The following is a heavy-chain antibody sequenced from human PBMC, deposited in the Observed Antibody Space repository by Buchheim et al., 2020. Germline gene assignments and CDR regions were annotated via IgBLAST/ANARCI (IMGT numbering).Heavy chain of an antibody. CDR3: AKDSYDGRGSRYDY. CDR2: ISGGGDST. Sequence: EVQLLESGGGLAQPGGSLRLSCAASGFTFSSYAMSWVRQAPGQGLEWVSAISGGGDSTWFADSVKGRSTISRDNSKNMLYLQMNTLRAEDTALYYCAKDSYDGRGSRYDYWGQGTL. J-gene: IGHJ4*02. D-gene: IGHD3-22*01. V-gene: IGHV3-23*01. CDR1: GFTFSSYA.